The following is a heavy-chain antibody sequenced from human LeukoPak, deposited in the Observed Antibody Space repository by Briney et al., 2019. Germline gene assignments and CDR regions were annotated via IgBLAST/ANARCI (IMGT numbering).Heavy chain of an antibody. CDR3: ARLAGTTGLLYYGMDV. Sequence: PSETLSLTCTVSGGSISSSSYYWGWIRQPPGKGLEWIGSIYYSGSTYYNPSLKSRVTISVDTSKNQFSLKLSSVTAADTAVYYCARLAGTTGLLYYGMDVWGQGTTVTVSS. CDR2: IYYSGST. CDR1: GGSISSSSYY. D-gene: IGHD1-1*01. J-gene: IGHJ6*02. V-gene: IGHV4-39*07.